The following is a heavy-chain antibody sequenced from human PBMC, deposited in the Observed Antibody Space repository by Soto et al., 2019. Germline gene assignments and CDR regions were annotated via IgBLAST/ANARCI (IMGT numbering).Heavy chain of an antibody. CDR2: IYYRGST. Sequence: QVQLQESGPGLVKPSQTLSLTCTVSGGSISSGGYYWSWIRQHPGKGLEWIGYIYYRGSTYYNPSLKSRVTISVDTSKNQFSLKLSSVTAADTAVYYCARDHRAATHDAFDIWGQGTMVTVSS. CDR1: GGSISSGGYY. V-gene: IGHV4-31*03. D-gene: IGHD2-15*01. J-gene: IGHJ3*02. CDR3: ARDHRAATHDAFDI.